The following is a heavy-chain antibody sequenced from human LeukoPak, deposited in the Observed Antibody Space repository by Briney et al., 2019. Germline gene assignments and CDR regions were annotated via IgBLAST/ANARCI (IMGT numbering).Heavy chain of an antibody. V-gene: IGHV4-59*12. CDR1: GGSISYYY. J-gene: IGHJ5*02. Sequence: SETLSLTCTVSGGSISYYYWSWIRQPPGKGLEWIGYIYYSGSTYYNPSLKSRVTISVDRSKNQFSLKLSSVTAADTAVYYCARVIGKYYDFWSGYFQGPWFDPWGQGTLVTVSS. D-gene: IGHD3-3*01. CDR2: IYYSGST. CDR3: ARVIGKYYDFWSGYFQGPWFDP.